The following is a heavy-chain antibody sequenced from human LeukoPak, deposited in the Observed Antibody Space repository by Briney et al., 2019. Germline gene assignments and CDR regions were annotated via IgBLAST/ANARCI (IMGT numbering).Heavy chain of an antibody. CDR3: AKPRIAAASANWFDP. D-gene: IGHD6-13*01. V-gene: IGHV3-23*01. J-gene: IGHJ5*02. CDR1: GFTFSSYA. CDR2: ISGSGGST. Sequence: PGGSLRLSCAASGFTFSSYAMSWVRQAPGKGLELVSAISGSGGSTYYADSVKGRFTISTDNSTYTLYLQMNSLRAEDKAVYYCAKPRIAAASANWFDPWGQGTLVTVSS.